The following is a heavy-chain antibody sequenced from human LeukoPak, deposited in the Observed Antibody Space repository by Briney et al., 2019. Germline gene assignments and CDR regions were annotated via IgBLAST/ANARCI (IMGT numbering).Heavy chain of an antibody. CDR1: GFTFSSYE. D-gene: IGHD6-25*01. Sequence: GGSLRLSCAASGFTFSSYEMNWVRQAPGKGLEWVSYITNRGSGSTIYYAGSVKGRFTVSRDDAKNSLYLQMNGLRVEDTAVYHCAREHSSSGWGYFDYWGQGALVTVSS. CDR2: ITNRGSGSTI. CDR3: AREHSSSGWGYFDY. V-gene: IGHV3-48*03. J-gene: IGHJ4*02.